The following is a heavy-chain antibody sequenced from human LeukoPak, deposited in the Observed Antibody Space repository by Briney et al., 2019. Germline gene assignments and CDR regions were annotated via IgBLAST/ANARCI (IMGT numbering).Heavy chain of an antibody. Sequence: KPSETLSLTCTVSGGSISSYYWSWIRQPPGKGPEWIGYIYYSGSTNYNPSLKSRVTISEDTSKNQISLKLTSVTAADTAVYYCARVTNYYDTRGYPDYWGQGTLVTVSS. CDR1: GGSISSYY. CDR3: ARVTNYYDTRGYPDY. J-gene: IGHJ4*02. CDR2: IYYSGST. D-gene: IGHD3-22*01. V-gene: IGHV4-59*01.